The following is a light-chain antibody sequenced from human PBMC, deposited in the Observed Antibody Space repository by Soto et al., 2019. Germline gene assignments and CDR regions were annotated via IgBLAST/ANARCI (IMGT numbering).Light chain of an antibody. CDR1: QNILTF. V-gene: IGKV1-39*01. Sequence: DIQMTQSPSSLSASVGDRVTITCRASQNILTFLNWYQQKSGKAPKLLIVAASSLETGVPSRFSGSGSGTEFSLTITSLQPADVAPYYYHQSSRKAATFGQGTNLEIK. CDR2: AAS. CDR3: HQSSRKAAT. J-gene: IGKJ2*01.